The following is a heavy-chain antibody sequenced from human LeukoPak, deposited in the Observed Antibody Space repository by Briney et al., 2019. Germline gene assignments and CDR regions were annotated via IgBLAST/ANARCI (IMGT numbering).Heavy chain of an antibody. J-gene: IGHJ4*02. V-gene: IGHV4-59*01. CDR2: IYDSGST. Sequence: SETLSLTCTVSGGSISSNYWSWIRQPPGKGLEWIGYIYDSGSTNYNPSLNSRATITEDMSKNQFSLKVRSVTAADTAVYYCARSTGGWSYFDHWGQGILVTVSS. CDR1: GGSISSNY. CDR3: ARSTGGWSYFDH. D-gene: IGHD6-19*01.